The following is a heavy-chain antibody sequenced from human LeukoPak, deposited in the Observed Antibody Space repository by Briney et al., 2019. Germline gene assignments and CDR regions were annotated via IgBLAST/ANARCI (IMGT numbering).Heavy chain of an antibody. CDR2: ISAYNGNT. J-gene: IGHJ1*01. CDR1: GYTFTNYG. CDR3: ARFNYDILTGYSDDEYFQH. V-gene: IGHV1-18*01. Sequence: GASVKVSCKASGYTFTNYGISWVRQAPAQGLEWMGWISAYNGNTNYAQKLQGRVTMTTDTSTTTAYMQLRSLRSDDTAVYYCARFNYDILTGYSDDEYFQHWGQGTLVTVSS. D-gene: IGHD3-9*01.